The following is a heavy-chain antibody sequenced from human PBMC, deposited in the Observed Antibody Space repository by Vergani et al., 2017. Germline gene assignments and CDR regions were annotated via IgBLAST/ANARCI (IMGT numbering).Heavy chain of an antibody. D-gene: IGHD1-26*01. V-gene: IGHV6-1*01. CDR3: AGGSWGKFDY. CDR2: TYYRSKWYN. CDR1: GDSVSSSSVT. J-gene: IGHJ4*02. Sequence: QVQLQQSGPGLVKPSQTLSLTCAISGDSVSSSSVTWNWIRQSPSRGLEWLGRTYYRSKWYNEYAVSVRSRIIINPDTSKNQLSLQLDSVTPEDTAVYYCAGGSWGKFDYWGQGTLVTVSS.